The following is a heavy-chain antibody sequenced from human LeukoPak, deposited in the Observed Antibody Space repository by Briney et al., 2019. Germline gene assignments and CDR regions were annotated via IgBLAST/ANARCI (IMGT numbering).Heavy chain of an antibody. V-gene: IGHV4-39*01. D-gene: IGHD5-24*01. J-gene: IGHJ4*02. CDR1: GGSISSSTYS. Sequence: PSETLSLTCTVSGGSISSSTYSWTWILQPPGKGLEWIGSIHYDGNTYYKPSLKSRVTISVDTSKIQFSLRLSSATAADMATYYCARHSLNNYGSYYWGQGTLVTVSS. CDR2: IHYDGNT. CDR3: ARHSLNNYGSYY.